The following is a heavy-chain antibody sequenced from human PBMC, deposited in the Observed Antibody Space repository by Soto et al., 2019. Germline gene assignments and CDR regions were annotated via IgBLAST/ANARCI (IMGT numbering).Heavy chain of an antibody. CDR1: GFTFSSYG. Sequence: GGSLRLSCAASGFTFSSYGMHWVRQAPGKGLEWVAVIWYDGSNKYYADSVKGRFTISRDNSKNTLYLQMNSLRAEDTAVYYCARESSRFLESYYFDYWGQGTLATVYS. V-gene: IGHV3-33*01. J-gene: IGHJ4*02. D-gene: IGHD3-3*01. CDR3: ARESSRFLESYYFDY. CDR2: IWYDGSNK.